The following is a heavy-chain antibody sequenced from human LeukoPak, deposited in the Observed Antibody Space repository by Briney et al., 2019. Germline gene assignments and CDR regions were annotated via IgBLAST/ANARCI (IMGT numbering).Heavy chain of an antibody. CDR2: IYTSGST. J-gene: IGHJ3*02. CDR3: AKPYYDFWSGHTGAFDI. D-gene: IGHD3-3*01. Sequence: SETLSLTCTVSGGSISSYYWSWIRQPAGKGLEWSGRIYTSGSTNYNPSLKSRVTMSVDTSKNQFSLKLSSVTAADTAVYYCAKPYYDFWSGHTGAFDIWGQGTMVTVSS. V-gene: IGHV4-4*07. CDR1: GGSISSYY.